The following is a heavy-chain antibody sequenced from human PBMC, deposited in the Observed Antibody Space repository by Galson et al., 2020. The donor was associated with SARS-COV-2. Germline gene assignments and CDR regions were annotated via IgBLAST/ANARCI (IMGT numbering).Heavy chain of an antibody. V-gene: IGHV3-7*01. CDR2: IKQDGSEK. CDR1: GLTLSSYW. J-gene: IGHJ6*02. D-gene: IGHD3-10*01. Sequence: GGSLRLSCAASGLTLSSYWMNWVSQAPGKGLERVANIKQDGSEKYYVDSLKGRFTISRDNAQNSLSLQMSSLRAEDTAVYYCARDSGPYNYHGMDVWGQGTTVTVSS. CDR3: ARDSGPYNYHGMDV.